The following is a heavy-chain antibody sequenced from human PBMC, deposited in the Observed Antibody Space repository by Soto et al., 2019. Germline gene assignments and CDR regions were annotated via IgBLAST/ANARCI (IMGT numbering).Heavy chain of an antibody. CDR2: IIPIFGTA. V-gene: IGHV1-69*13. D-gene: IGHD5-12*01. CDR3: ARIVATIRYFDY. J-gene: IGHJ4*01. Sequence: SVKVSCKASGGTFSSYAISWVRQAPGQGLEWMGGIIPIFGTANYAQKFQGRVTITADESTSTAYMELSSLRSEDTAIYYCARIVATIRYFDYWGHGTLVTVSS. CDR1: GGTFSSYA.